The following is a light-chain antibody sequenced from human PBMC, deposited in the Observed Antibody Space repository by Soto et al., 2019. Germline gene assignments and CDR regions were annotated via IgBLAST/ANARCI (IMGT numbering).Light chain of an antibody. CDR3: ASYRSTSTLGV. J-gene: IGLJ3*02. Sequence: QSVLTQPASVSGSPGQSITISCTGAGSDVSWYQHHPGKAPKLIIFDVSNRPSGISDRFSGSKSGNTASLTISGLRAEDEAGYYCASYRSTSTLGVFGGGTQLTVL. V-gene: IGLV2-14*03. CDR2: DVS. CDR1: GSD.